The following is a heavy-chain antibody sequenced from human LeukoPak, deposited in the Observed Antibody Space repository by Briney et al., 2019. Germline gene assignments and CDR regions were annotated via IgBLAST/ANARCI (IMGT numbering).Heavy chain of an antibody. CDR3: ARMYSTYWYYFDY. Sequence: SETRSLTCTVSGGSVNDNNYYWRWIRQPPGKALEWLVYIYYSGSTTYNPSLKSRVTISVDTSKNQFSLKMFSVTAADTAVFYCARMYSTYWYYFDYWGQGIQVTVSS. CDR2: IYYSGST. D-gene: IGHD1-26*01. J-gene: IGHJ4*02. V-gene: IGHV4-61*01. CDR1: GGSVNDNNYY.